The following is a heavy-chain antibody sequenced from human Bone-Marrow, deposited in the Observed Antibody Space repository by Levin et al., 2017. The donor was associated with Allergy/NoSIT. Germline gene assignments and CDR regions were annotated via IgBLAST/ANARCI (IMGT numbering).Heavy chain of an antibody. D-gene: IGHD5-24*01. CDR3: VEGHCGCDGYNYPEY. J-gene: IGHJ4*02. CDR2: ITWSSGSL. V-gene: IGHV3-9*01. Sequence: QTGGSLRLSCVASGFNFGHYAMHWVRQTPEKGLEWVSAITWSSGSLGYADSVKGRFTISRDNAKSSLFLEMNSLRPEDTALYYCVEGHCGCDGYNYPEYWGQGAQVTVSS. CDR1: GFNFGHYA.